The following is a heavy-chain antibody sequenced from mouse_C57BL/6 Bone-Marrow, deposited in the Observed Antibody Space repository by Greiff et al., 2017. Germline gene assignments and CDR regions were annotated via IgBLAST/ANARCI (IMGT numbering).Heavy chain of an antibody. D-gene: IGHD2-4*01. Sequence: VQLQESGAELVKPGASVKLSCKASGYIFTDYTIHWVKQRSGQGLEWIGWFYPGSGSIKYNARFKDKATLTADKSSNTVYMELSRLTSEDSAVYCCARHERYYDYEGYLDEWGQGTTLTVSS. CDR1: GYIFTDYT. V-gene: IGHV1-62-2*01. CDR2: FYPGSGSI. CDR3: ARHERYYDYEGYLDE. J-gene: IGHJ2*01.